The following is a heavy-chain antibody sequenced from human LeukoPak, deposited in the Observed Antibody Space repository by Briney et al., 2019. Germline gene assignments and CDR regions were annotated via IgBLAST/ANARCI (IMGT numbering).Heavy chain of an antibody. CDR1: FPLWRYS. D-gene: IGHD2-2*01. Sequence: GSLGLLCCSSWFPLWRYSMERVRQGSREGAEGGPAFCGSGGSTFYADSVKGRFTFSRDNSKNTLYLQMNSLRAEDTAVYYCAKGRARASVVPAAMDYWGQGTLVTVSS. J-gene: IGHJ4*02. CDR3: AKGRARASVVPAAMDY. V-gene: IGHV3-23*01. CDR2: FCGSGGST.